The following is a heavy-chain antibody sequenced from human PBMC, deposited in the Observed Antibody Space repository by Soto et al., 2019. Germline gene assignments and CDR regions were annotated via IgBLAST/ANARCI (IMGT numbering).Heavy chain of an antibody. V-gene: IGHV3-74*01. Sequence: GGSLGLSCAASGVSFSSYWMHWVRQAPGKGLVWVSRINSDGSSTYYANSVKGRFTISRDNAKNTLYLQMNSLRAEDTAVYYCTTAVPFDYWGQGTLVTGSS. CDR3: TTAVPFDY. CDR2: INSDGSST. J-gene: IGHJ4*02. CDR1: GVSFSSYW. D-gene: IGHD2-2*01.